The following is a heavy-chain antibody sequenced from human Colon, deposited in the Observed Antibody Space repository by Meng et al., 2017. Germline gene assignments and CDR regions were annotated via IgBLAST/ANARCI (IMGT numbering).Heavy chain of an antibody. CDR3: VRARIGYCGGDCYSSHWFDP. CDR2: IHHSGSA. J-gene: IGHJ5*02. D-gene: IGHD2-21*02. V-gene: IGHV4-30-2*01. Sequence: QLQLQESGSGLVKPSQTLSLTCAVSGGSITSGDYSRSWIRQPPGKGLEWIGHIHHSGSANYNPALKSRVTISVDGSKNQFSLKLSSVTAADTAVYYCVRARIGYCGGDCYSSHWFDPWGQGTLVTVSS. CDR1: GGSITSGDYS.